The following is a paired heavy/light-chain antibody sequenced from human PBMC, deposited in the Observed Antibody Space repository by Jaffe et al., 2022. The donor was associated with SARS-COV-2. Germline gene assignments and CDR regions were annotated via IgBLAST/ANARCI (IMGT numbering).Light chain of an antibody. CDR1: QSLLHNNGYNY. J-gene: IGKJ3*01. Sequence: DIVMTQSPLSLPVTPGEPASISCRSSQSLLHNNGYNYLDWYLQKPGQSPQLLIYLGSNRASGVPDRFSGSGSGTDFTLKISRLEAEDVGVYYCMQALQTPLTFGPGTKVDIK. CDR3: MQALQTPLT. CDR2: LGS. V-gene: IGKV2-28*01.
Heavy chain of an antibody. CDR1: GFTFSSYA. CDR2: ISGSGGST. Sequence: EVQLLESGGGLVQPGGSLRLSCAASGFTFSSYAMSWVRQAPGKGLEWVSAISGSGGSTYYADSVKGRFTISRDNSKNTMYMQMNSLRAEDTAVYHCAKPLLWFGELMYYYYGMDVWGQGTTVTVSS. CDR3: AKPLLWFGELMYYYYGMDV. V-gene: IGHV3-23*01. J-gene: IGHJ6*02. D-gene: IGHD3-10*01.